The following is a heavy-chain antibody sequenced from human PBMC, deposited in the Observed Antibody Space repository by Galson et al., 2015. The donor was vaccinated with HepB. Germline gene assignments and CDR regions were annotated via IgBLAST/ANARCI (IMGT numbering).Heavy chain of an antibody. CDR1: GFTLSDQY. D-gene: IGHD1-26*01. V-gene: IGHV3-72*01. CDR3: TSPKAWERYGMDV. J-gene: IGHJ6*02. Sequence: SLRLSCAASGFTLSDQYMVWVRQAPGKGLEWVGRSRDKAKSYTTDYAASVKGRFTISRDDSEDSVYLQMNSLKTEDTAVYYCTSPKAWERYGMDVWGRGTTVTVSS. CDR2: SRDKAKSYTT.